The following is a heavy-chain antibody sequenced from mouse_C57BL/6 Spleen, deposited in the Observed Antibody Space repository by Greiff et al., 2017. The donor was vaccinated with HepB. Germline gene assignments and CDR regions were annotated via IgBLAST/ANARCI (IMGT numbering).Heavy chain of an antibody. V-gene: IGHV5-16*01. CDR1: GFTFSDYY. Sequence: EVQVVESEGGLVQPGSSMKLSCTASGFTFSDYYMAWVRQVPEKGLEWVANINYDGSSTYYLDSLKSRFIISRDNAKNILYLQMSSLKSEDTATYYCARESGSRGFDYWGQGTTLTVSS. CDR3: ARESGSRGFDY. CDR2: INYDGSST. D-gene: IGHD1-1*01. J-gene: IGHJ2*01.